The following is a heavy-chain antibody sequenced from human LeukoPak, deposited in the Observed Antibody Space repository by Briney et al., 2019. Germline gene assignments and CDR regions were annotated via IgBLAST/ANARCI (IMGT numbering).Heavy chain of an antibody. CDR1: GFTFDDYA. CDR2: ISWNSGSI. V-gene: IGHV3-9*01. J-gene: IGHJ4*02. CDR3: AKAPVGATTGIDY. D-gene: IGHD1-26*01. Sequence: HSGGSLRLSCAASGFTFDDYAMHWVRQAPGKGLEWVSGISWNSGSIGYADSVKGRFTISRDNAKNSLYLQMNSLRAEDTALYYCAKAPVGATTGIDYWGQGTLVTVSS.